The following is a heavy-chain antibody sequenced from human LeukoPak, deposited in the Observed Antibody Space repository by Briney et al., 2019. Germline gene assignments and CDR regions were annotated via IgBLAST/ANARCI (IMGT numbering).Heavy chain of an antibody. Sequence: GGSLRLSCAASGFTFSSYSMNWVRQSPGKGLEWVSYISSGGSTINYADSVKGRFTISRDNAKNSLYLQMNSLRAEDTAVYYCARVEFTSGWSTDCWGQGTLVTVSS. V-gene: IGHV3-48*04. CDR1: GFTFSSYS. J-gene: IGHJ4*02. CDR2: ISSGGSTI. CDR3: ARVEFTSGWSTDC. D-gene: IGHD6-19*01.